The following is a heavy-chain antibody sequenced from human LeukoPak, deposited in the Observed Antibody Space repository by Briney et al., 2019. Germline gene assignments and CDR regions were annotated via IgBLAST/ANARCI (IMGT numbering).Heavy chain of an antibody. V-gene: IGHV4-34*01. CDR3: ARGGYGSGWDYMDV. J-gene: IGHJ6*03. CDR1: GGSFSGYY. D-gene: IGHD3-10*01. Sequence: SETLCLTCAVYGGSFSGYYWSWIRQPPGKGLEWIGEINRSGSTNYNPSLKSRVTITVDTTKNQFSLKLSSVTAADTAVYYCARGGYGSGWDYMDVWGKGTTVTVPS. CDR2: INRSGST.